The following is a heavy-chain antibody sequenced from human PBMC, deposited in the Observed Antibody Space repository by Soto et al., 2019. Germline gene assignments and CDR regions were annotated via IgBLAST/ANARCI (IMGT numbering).Heavy chain of an antibody. CDR2: IYYSGST. V-gene: IGHV4-59*08. Sequence: PSETLSLTCTVSGGTISSWYLSWIRQPPGKGLEWIGYIYYSGSTNCNPSLKSRVTISVDTSKNQFSLKLSSVTAADTAVYYCARAMTTVTTIDYWGQGTLVTVSS. J-gene: IGHJ4*02. D-gene: IGHD4-17*01. CDR3: ARAMTTVTTIDY. CDR1: GGTISSWY.